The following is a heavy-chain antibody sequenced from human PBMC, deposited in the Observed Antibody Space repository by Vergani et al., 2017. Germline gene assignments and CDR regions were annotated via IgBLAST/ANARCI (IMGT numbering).Heavy chain of an antibody. D-gene: IGHD2-2*01. CDR3: ARYIWSTPSSRSVVVPAAISANFDY. CDR2: IYYSGST. Sequence: QVQLQQWGAGLLKPSETLSLTCAVYGGSFSGYYWGWIRQPPGKGLEWIGSIYYSGSTYYNPSLKSRVTISVDTSKNQFSLKLSSVTAADTAVYYCARYIWSTPSSRSVVVPAAISANFDYWGQGTLVTVSS. V-gene: IGHV4-34*01. CDR1: GGSFSGYY. J-gene: IGHJ4*02.